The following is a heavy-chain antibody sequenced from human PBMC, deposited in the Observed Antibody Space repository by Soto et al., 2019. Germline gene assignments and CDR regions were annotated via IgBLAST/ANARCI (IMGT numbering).Heavy chain of an antibody. CDR2: IYQGGVT. Sequence: LSLTCNMSGDSYSISTYSWSWIRQPPGKALQWIGFIYQGGVTSYNPSLASRVSISLDRSNNQCSLKLKSVTAADTAVYFFSGIPYTSFFRFDPWGPGTLVTVSS. V-gene: IGHV4-30-2*02. D-gene: IGHD2-2*01. J-gene: IGHJ5*02. CDR1: GDSYSISTYS. CDR3: SGIPYTSFFRFDP.